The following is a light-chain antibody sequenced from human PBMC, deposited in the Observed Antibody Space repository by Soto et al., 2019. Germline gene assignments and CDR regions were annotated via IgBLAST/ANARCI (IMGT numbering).Light chain of an antibody. CDR2: DAS. CDR3: QQYGSSPET. CDR1: QSVSSY. J-gene: IGKJ1*01. Sequence: EIVLTQSPATLSLNPGERATLSCRASQSVSSYLAWYQQKPGQAPRLLIYDASNRATGIPARFSGSGSGTDFTLTISSLEPEDFAVYYCQQYGSSPETFGHGAKLE. V-gene: IGKV3-11*01.